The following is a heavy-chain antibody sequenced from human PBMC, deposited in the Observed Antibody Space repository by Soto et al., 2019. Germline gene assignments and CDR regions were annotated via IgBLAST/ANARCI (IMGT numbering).Heavy chain of an antibody. V-gene: IGHV1-69*13. J-gene: IGHJ6*02. CDR1: GGTFSSYA. D-gene: IGHD3-3*01. CDR2: IIPIFGTA. Sequence: SVKVSCKASGGTFSSYAISWVRQAPGQGLEWMGGIIPIFGTANYAQKFQGRVTITADESTSTAYMELSSLRSEDTAVYYCAGDHTPHDFWSGYSTSYYYGMDVWGQGTTVTVSS. CDR3: AGDHTPHDFWSGYSTSYYYGMDV.